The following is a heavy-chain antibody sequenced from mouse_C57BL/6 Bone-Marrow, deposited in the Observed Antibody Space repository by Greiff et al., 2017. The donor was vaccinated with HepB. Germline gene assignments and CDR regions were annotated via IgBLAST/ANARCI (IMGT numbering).Heavy chain of an antibody. D-gene: IGHD1-1*01. CDR2: IWTGGGT. V-gene: IGHV2-9-1*01. CDR3: ARSLRYPAWFAY. CDR1: GFSLTSYA. J-gene: IGHJ3*01. Sequence: VKLQESGPGLVAPSPSLSITCTVSGFSLTSYAISWVRQPPGKGLEWLGVIWTGGGTNYNSAPKSRLSISKDHSKSQVFLKMNSLQTDDTARYYCARSLRYPAWFAYWGQGTLVTVSA.